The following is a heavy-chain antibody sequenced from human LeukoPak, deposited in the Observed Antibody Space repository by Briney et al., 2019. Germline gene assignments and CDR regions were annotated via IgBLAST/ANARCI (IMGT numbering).Heavy chain of an antibody. D-gene: IGHD1-26*01. CDR3: ARGRYSGTYLSYFDY. J-gene: IGHJ4*02. CDR1: GYSFTSFW. CDR2: VYPGDSDT. Sequence: GESLKISCQGSGYSFTSFWIAWVRQMPGKGLEWMGIVYPGDSDTRYSPSFEGQVTFSADKSISTAYLQWSSLKASDNAMYYCARGRYSGTYLSYFDYWAQGTLVTVSS. V-gene: IGHV5-51*01.